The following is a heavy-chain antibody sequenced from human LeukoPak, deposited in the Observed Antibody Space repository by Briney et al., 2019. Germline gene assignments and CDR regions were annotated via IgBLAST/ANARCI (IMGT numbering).Heavy chain of an antibody. CDR1: GFSFSGTY. Sequence: HAGGSLSLSCAASGFSFSGTYMSWVRQALGEGPEWVSGINKNGDETYYVDSVKGRFTISRDNSKNMLFLQINSLRAEDTAVYYCAKDKHNWGSDYWGQGTLVTVSS. CDR2: INKNGDET. V-gene: IGHV3-23*01. D-gene: IGHD7-27*01. CDR3: AKDKHNWGSDY. J-gene: IGHJ4*02.